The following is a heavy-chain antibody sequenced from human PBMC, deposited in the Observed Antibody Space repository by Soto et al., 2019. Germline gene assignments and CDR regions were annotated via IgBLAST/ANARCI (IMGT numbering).Heavy chain of an antibody. Sequence: SETLSLTGAVSGDSISISKWWSWVRQPPGKGLEWIGEIYHSGTTNYNPSLKSRFTISVDKSIYTVYLELSSLASDDTAVYYCVRVASSGTLNWFDPWGQGTLVTVSS. J-gene: IGHJ5*02. D-gene: IGHD1-1*01. V-gene: IGHV4-4*02. CDR3: VRVASSGTLNWFDP. CDR1: GDSISISKW. CDR2: IYHSGTT.